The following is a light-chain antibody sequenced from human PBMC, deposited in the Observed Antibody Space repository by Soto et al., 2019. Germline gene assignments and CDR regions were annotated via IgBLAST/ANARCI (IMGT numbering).Light chain of an antibody. Sequence: DIQMTQSPSSVSASIGDRVTITCRASQDIGRRLAWFQQEPGKAPKYLIQAASSLQGGVPSTFSGSGSGTDFTLTINTLHPEDFATYYCLQVYSFPRTFGQGTKVDIK. CDR1: QDIGRR. J-gene: IGKJ1*01. V-gene: IGKV1-12*01. CDR3: LQVYSFPRT. CDR2: AAS.